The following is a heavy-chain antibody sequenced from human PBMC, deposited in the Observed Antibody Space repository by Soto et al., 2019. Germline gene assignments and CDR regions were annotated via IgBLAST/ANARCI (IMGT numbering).Heavy chain of an antibody. V-gene: IGHV3-30-3*01. CDR2: IYPDGNNK. J-gene: IGHJ4*02. CDR3: ARDXXGXSDCDLGY. CDR1: GFTFSSHA. Sequence: QVHLVESGGGVVQPGESLRLSCAVSGFTFSSHAMHWVRQPPGKGLEWVALIYPDGNNKYYTDSVKGRFTTSRDNSKXXXXXXXXXXXXXXXXXXYCARDXXGXSDCDLGYWGQGALVTVSS. D-gene: IGHD1-26*01.